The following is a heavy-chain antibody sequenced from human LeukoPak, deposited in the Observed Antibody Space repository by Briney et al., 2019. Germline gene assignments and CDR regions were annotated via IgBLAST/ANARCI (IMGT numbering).Heavy chain of an antibody. J-gene: IGHJ6*02. Sequence: PGGSLRLSCAASGFTVSSNYMSWVRQAPGKGLEWVSVIYSGGSTYYADSVRGRFTISRDNSKNTLYLQMNSLRAEDTAVYYCARAPPDSSGYYHVGYYYYGMDVWGQGTTVTVSS. D-gene: IGHD3-22*01. V-gene: IGHV3-53*01. CDR2: IYSGGST. CDR1: GFTVSSNY. CDR3: ARAPPDSSGYYHVGYYYYGMDV.